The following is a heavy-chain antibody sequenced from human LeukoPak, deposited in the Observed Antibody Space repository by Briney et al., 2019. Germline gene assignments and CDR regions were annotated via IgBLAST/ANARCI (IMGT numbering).Heavy chain of an antibody. V-gene: IGHV3-7*01. D-gene: IGHD6-6*01. CDR2: IKQDESEK. CDR1: GFTFSNYW. CDR3: ARAARQSDF. Sequence: GGSLRLSCAASGFTFSNYWMTWVRQAPGKGLEWAANIKQDESEKYYVDSVKGRFTISRDNAKNSLYLQMNSLRVEDTAVYYCARAARQSDFWGQGALVTVSS. J-gene: IGHJ4*02.